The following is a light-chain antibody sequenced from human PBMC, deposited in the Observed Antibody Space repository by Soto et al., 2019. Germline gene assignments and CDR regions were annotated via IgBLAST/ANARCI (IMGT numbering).Light chain of an antibody. Sequence: QSVLTQPPSASGTPGQTVTISCSGSSSNIGSNTVNWYQHLPGTAPKLLILSNNQRPSGVPARFSGSTSGTSASLAIRGLQSEDEADYYCAAWDDTLNGVGVFGTGTKVTVL. CDR1: SSNIGSNT. J-gene: IGLJ1*01. V-gene: IGLV1-44*01. CDR2: SNN. CDR3: AAWDDTLNGVGV.